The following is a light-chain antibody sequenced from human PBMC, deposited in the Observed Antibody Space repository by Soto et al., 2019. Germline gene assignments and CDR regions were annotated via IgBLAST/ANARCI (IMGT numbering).Light chain of an antibody. CDR2: XXS. Sequence: DIQMTQSPSSLSASVGDRVTITCRASQSISNYLNWYQQKPGKAPNLLXYXXSTLQSGVPSRFSGSGSGTDFTLTISSLQPEDFATYFCQQLNSYPITFGQGTRLEIK. J-gene: IGKJ5*01. CDR3: QQLNSYPIT. CDR1: QSISNY. V-gene: IGKV1-9*01.